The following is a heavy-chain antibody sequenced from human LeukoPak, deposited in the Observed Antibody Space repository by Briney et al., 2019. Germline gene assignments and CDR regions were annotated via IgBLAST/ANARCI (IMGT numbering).Heavy chain of an antibody. Sequence: SETLSLTCTVSGGSISSYYWSWIRQPPGKGLEWIGYIYYSGSTNYNPSLKSRVTISVATSKNQFSLKLSSVTAADTAVYYCAREGGYSEGFDPWGQGTLVTVSS. CDR3: AREGGYSEGFDP. V-gene: IGHV4-59*01. CDR1: GGSISSYY. CDR2: IYYSGST. J-gene: IGHJ5*02. D-gene: IGHD6-13*01.